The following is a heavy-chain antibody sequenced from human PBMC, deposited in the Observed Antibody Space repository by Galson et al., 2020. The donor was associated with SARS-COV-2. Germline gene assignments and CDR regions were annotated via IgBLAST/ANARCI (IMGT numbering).Heavy chain of an antibody. Sequence: ASVKVSCKASGYTFTSYAMNWVRQAPGQGLEWMGWINTNTGNPTYAQGFTGRFVFSLDTSVSTAYLQISSLKAEDTAVYYCARDPRRLRYFDWLLSEGMDVWGQGTTVTVSS. CDR2: INTNTGNP. J-gene: IGHJ6*02. CDR1: GYTFTSYA. D-gene: IGHD3-9*01. CDR3: ARDPRRLRYFDWLLSEGMDV. V-gene: IGHV7-4-1*02.